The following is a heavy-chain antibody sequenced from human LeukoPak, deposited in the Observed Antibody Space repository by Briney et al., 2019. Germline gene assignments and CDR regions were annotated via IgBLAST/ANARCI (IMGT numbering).Heavy chain of an antibody. D-gene: IGHD4-17*01. CDR3: TRDALYGDPSYYYMDV. V-gene: IGHV3-7*01. CDR2: IKQDGSDI. J-gene: IGHJ6*03. CDR1: GFTFNGFW. Sequence: PGGSLRLSCAASGFTFNGFWMSWVRQAPGKGLGWVADIKQDGSDIYYLGSVRGRFTISRDNAMNSLYLQMNSLRAEDTAVYYCTRDALYGDPSYYYMDVWGKGTTVTVSS.